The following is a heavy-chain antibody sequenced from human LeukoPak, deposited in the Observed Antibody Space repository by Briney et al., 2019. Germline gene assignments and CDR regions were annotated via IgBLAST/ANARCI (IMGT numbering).Heavy chain of an antibody. CDR3: ARAWRTYYDYVWGSYRTYYFDY. CDR1: GGSFSGYY. Sequence: SETLSLTCAVYGGSFSGYYWSWIRQPPGKGLEWIREINHSGSTNYNPSLKSRVTISVDTSKNQFSLKLSSVTAADTAVYYCARAWRTYYDYVWGSYRTYYFDYWGQGTLVTVSS. D-gene: IGHD3-16*02. CDR2: INHSGST. V-gene: IGHV4-34*01. J-gene: IGHJ4*02.